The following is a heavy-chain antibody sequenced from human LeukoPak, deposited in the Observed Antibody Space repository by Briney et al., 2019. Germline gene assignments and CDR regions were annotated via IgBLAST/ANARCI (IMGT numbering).Heavy chain of an antibody. CDR2: ISWNSGSM. CDR3: AASWTEVY. D-gene: IGHD1-1*01. J-gene: IGHJ4*02. CDR1: GLKFDDYA. V-gene: IGHV3-9*01. Sequence: GGSLRLSCVASGLKFDDYAMQWVRQAPGKGLEWVSGISWNSGSMAYAESVRGRFTISRDNAKNSLYLQMNSLRLEDTAFYYCAASWTEVYWGQGILVTVSS.